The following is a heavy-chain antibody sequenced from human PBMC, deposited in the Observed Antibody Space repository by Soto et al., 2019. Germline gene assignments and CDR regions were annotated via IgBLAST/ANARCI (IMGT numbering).Heavy chain of an antibody. Sequence: ASVKVSCKTSGYTFINYDINWVRQALGKGLEWMGLMNPKSGKTGYAQKFQGRVSMTRDTSTSTAYMELNSLRSEDTATYYCSRTPSDYWGQGTLVTVSS. D-gene: IGHD2-15*01. CDR2: MNPKSGKT. J-gene: IGHJ4*02. CDR1: GYTFINYD. V-gene: IGHV1-8*01. CDR3: SRTPSDY.